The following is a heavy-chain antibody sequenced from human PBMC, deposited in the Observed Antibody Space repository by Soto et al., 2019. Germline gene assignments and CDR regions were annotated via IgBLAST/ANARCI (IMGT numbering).Heavy chain of an antibody. Sequence: QVQLVESGGGVVQPGRSLRLSCAASGFTFSSYGMQWVRQAPGKGLEWVAVIWYADSVKGRFTISRDNYTAVYYCARDGGCRDGYTVGCNWFDLWGQGTLVTVSS. J-gene: IGHJ5*02. V-gene: IGHV3-33*01. CDR2: IW. D-gene: IGHD3-10*01. CDR3: WFDL. CDR1: GFTFSSYG.